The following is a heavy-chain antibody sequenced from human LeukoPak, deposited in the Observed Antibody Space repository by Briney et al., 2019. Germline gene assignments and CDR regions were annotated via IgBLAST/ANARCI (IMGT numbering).Heavy chain of an antibody. Sequence: GGSLRLSCAASGFTFSTYWMSWVRQAPGKGLEWVADIKQDGSEKYYVDSVKGRFTISRDNAKNSLYLQMNSLRAEDTAVYFCARGGGLDVWGQGATVTVSS. V-gene: IGHV3-7*04. CDR1: GFTFSTYW. J-gene: IGHJ6*02. CDR3: ARGGGLDV. CDR2: IKQDGSEK.